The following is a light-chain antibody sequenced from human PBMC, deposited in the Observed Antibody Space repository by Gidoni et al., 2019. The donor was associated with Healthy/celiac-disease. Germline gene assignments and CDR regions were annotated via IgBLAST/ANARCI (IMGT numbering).Light chain of an antibody. J-gene: IGLJ2*01. CDR1: SSDVGGYNY. CDR3: SSYAGSNKRMV. V-gene: IGLV2-8*01. CDR2: EVS. Sequence: QSALTQPPSASGSPGQSVTISCTGTSSDVGGYNYVSWYQQHPGKAPKLMIYEVSKRPSGVPDRFSGSKSGNTASLTVSGLQAEDEADYYCSSYAGSNKRMVFGGGTKLTVL.